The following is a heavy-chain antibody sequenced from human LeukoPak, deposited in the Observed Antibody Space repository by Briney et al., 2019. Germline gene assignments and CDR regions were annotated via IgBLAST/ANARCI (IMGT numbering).Heavy chain of an antibody. CDR1: GGSFSGYY. Sequence: SETLSLTCAVYGGSFSGYYWSWIRQPPGKGLEWIGYIYYSGSTNYNPSLKSRVTISVDTSKNQFSLKLSSVTAADTAVYYCVGGSLFDAFDIWGQGTMVTVSS. V-gene: IGHV4-59*01. CDR2: IYYSGST. CDR3: VGGSLFDAFDI. D-gene: IGHD1-26*01. J-gene: IGHJ3*02.